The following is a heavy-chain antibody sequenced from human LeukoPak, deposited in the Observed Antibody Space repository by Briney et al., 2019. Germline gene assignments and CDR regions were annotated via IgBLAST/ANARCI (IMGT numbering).Heavy chain of an antibody. CDR1: GFTFSSYW. D-gene: IGHD3-22*01. CDR3: ARTPDDSSGYYDY. CDR2: VKQDGSEK. Sequence: GGSLRLSCAASGFTFSSYWMSWVRQAPGKGLEWVAKVKQDGSEKYYVDSVKGRFTISRDNAKNSLYLQMNSLRAEDTAVYYCARTPDDSSGYYDYWGQGTLVTVSS. J-gene: IGHJ4*02. V-gene: IGHV3-7*01.